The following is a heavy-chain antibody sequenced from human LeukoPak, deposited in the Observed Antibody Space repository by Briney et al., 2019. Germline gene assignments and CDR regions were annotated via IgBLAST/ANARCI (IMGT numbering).Heavy chain of an antibody. D-gene: IGHD5-24*01. J-gene: IGHJ4*02. CDR2: ISQDGRAE. Sequence: GGSLRLSCAASGFTFSSSWMTWVRQAPGKGLEWVADISQDGRAENYVNSVKGRFTISRDNPKNLLFLQINSLRVEDTAVYYCARETPRRGETRDGYRWGQGTLVTVSS. CDR1: GFTFSSSW. CDR3: ARETPRRGETRDGYR. V-gene: IGHV3-7*01.